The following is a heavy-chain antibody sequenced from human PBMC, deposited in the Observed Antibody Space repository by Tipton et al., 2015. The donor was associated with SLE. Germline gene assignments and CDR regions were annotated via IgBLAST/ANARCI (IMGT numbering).Heavy chain of an antibody. J-gene: IGHJ5*02. CDR2: MYYSGPT. CDR3: ARYLDWFDP. V-gene: IGHV4-39*01. CDR1: GGSISSSSYS. Sequence: TLSLTCTVSGGSISSSSYSWGWLRQAPGQGLEWVANMYYSGPTYYNPSLKSRVTISVDTSKNQLSLKLSSVTAADTSVYYCARYLDWFDPWGQGTLVTVSS.